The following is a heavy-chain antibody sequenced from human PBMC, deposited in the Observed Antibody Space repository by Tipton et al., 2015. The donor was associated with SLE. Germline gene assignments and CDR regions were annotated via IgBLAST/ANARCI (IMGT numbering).Heavy chain of an antibody. J-gene: IGHJ4*02. V-gene: IGHV4-61*02. D-gene: IGHD3-22*01. CDR2: IYTSGST. Sequence: TLSLTCTVSGGSISSGSYYWSWIRQPAGKGLEWIGRIYTSGSTNYNPSLKSRVTISVDTSKNQFSLKLSSVTAADTAVHYCARRSPSDYYDSSGYSYFDYWGQGTLVTVSS. CDR1: GGSISSGSYY. CDR3: ARRSPSDYYDSSGYSYFDY.